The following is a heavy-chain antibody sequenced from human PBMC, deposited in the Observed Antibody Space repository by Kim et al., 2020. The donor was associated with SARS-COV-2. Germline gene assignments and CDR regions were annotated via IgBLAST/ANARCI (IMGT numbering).Heavy chain of an antibody. CDR3: ARVGLRGTVEMATITGGDY. CDR1: GYTFTSYG. V-gene: IGHV1-18*04. J-gene: IGHJ4*02. Sequence: ASVKVSCKASGYTFTSYGISWVRQAPGQGLEWIGWINTYNSKTNYAHNLQGRVTMTTDTSTSTAYMELRSLRFDDTAVYYCARVGLRGTVEMATITGGDYWGQGTLVTVSS. CDR2: INTYNSKT. D-gene: IGHD3-10*01.